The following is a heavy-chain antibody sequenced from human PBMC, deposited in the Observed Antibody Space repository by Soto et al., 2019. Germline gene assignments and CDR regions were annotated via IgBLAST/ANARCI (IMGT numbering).Heavy chain of an antibody. J-gene: IGHJ5*02. Sequence: GGSLRLSCSASGFAFSNFAMHWVRQTPGEGLEYVSGISSSGAYTYYADSVTGRFTISRDNSKNTLYFQMTGLRPDDTAVFYWAKNRQPWPPILFDPWGQGALVTVSS. CDR3: AKNRQPWPPILFDP. V-gene: IGHV3-64D*08. D-gene: IGHD5-18*01. CDR2: ISSSGAYT. CDR1: GFAFSNFA.